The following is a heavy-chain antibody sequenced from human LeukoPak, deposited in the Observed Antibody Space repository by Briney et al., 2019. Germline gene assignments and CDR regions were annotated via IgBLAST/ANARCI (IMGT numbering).Heavy chain of an antibody. CDR3: ARLAYYYGMDV. V-gene: IGHV4-30-2*03. CDR2: IYHSGST. Sequence: RASETLSLTCAVSGGSISSGGYSWSWIRQPPGKGLEWIGYIYHSGSTYYNPSLKSRVTISVDTSKNQFSLKLSSVTAADTAVYYCARLAYYYGMDVWGQGTTVTVSS. J-gene: IGHJ6*02. CDR1: GGSISSGGYS.